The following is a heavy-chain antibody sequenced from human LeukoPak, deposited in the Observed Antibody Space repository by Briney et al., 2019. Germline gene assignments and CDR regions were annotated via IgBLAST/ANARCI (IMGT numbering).Heavy chain of an antibody. CDR1: GFTFDDYA. CDR2: ISWNSGSI. CDR3: AKEGESGESSYYYYYMDV. V-gene: IGHV3-9*01. Sequence: GGSLRLSCAASGFTFDDYAMHWVRQAPGKGLEWVSGISWNSGSIGYADSVKGRVTISRDNAKNSLYLQMNSLRAEDTALYYCAKEGESGESSYYYYYMDVWGKGTTVTVSS. J-gene: IGHJ6*03. D-gene: IGHD3-16*01.